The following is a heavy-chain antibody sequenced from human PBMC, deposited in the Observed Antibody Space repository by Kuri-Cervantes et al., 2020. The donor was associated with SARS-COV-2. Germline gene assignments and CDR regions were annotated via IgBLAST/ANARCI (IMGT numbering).Heavy chain of an antibody. CDR1: GFTFDDYA. CDR3: ARVGYSYGYWGPFDY. D-gene: IGHD5-18*01. J-gene: IGHJ4*02. V-gene: IGHV3-48*03. Sequence: LSLTCAASGFTFDDYAMHWVRQAPGKGLEWVSYISSSGSTIYYADSVKGRFTISRDNAKNSLYLQVNSLRAEDTAVYYCARVGYSYGYWGPFDYWGQGTLVTVSS. CDR2: ISSSGSTI.